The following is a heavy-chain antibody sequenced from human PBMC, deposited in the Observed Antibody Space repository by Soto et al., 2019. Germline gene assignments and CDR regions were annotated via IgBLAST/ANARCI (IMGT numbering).Heavy chain of an antibody. CDR1: GDSVSSNSAA. J-gene: IGHJ3*02. CDR3: ARDFKYGGNGWDAFDI. Sequence: TLSLTCAIPGDSVSSNSAAWNWIRQSPSRGLEWLGRTYYRSKWYNDYAVSVKSRITINPDTSKNQFSLQLNSVTPEDTAVYYCARDFKYGGNGWDAFDIWGQGTMVTVSS. CDR2: TYYRSKWYN. D-gene: IGHD2-15*01. V-gene: IGHV6-1*01.